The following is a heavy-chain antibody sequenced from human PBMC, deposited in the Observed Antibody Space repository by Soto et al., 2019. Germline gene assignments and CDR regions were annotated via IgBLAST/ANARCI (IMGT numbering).Heavy chain of an antibody. D-gene: IGHD6-19*01. J-gene: IGHJ6*04. V-gene: IGHV3-13*01. CDR1: GFTLITYN. CDR3: ARGWGSGWFV. CDR2: IGTAGDT. Sequence: EVQLVESGGGLVQPGGSRKPSVQAPGFTLITYNMHWVRQATGKGLEWVSAIGTAGDTYYQGSVKGRFTISKENAKNSLYLQMNSLRAGDTAVYYCARGWGSGWFVWGNGTTVTVSS.